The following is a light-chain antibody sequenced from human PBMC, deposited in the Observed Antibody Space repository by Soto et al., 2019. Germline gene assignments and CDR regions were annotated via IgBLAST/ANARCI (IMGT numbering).Light chain of an antibody. CDR3: QQYGSSPFT. Sequence: EIVLTQSPGTLSLSPGERATLSCRASQSVSSSYLAWYQQKPGQAPRLLSYGASSRATGIPDRFSGSGSGTDVTLTISRLEPEDFAVYYCQQYGSSPFTFGPGTKVDIK. J-gene: IGKJ3*01. CDR2: GAS. CDR1: QSVSSSY. V-gene: IGKV3-20*01.